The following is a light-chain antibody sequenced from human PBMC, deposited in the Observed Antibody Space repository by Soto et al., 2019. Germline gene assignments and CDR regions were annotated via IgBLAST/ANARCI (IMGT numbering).Light chain of an antibody. CDR3: QQYNSYPWT. CDR1: HSISSW. CDR2: KAS. Sequence: DIQMTQSPSTLSASVGDRVTITCRASHSISSWLAWYQQKPGKAPKLLIYKASSLESGVPSRFSGSGSGTEFTLTISSLHPDDFATYYCQQYNSYPWTFGQRTKVEI. J-gene: IGKJ1*01. V-gene: IGKV1-5*03.